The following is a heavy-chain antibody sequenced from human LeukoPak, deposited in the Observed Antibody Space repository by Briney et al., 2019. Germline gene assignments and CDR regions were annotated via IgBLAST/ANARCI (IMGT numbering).Heavy chain of an antibody. Sequence: ASVKVSCKTSGYTFTNYYMHWVRQAPGQGLEWMGWVYPNSGDTKYAQNFQDRVTMSRDTSIGTAYMELRGLRSDDMAIYYCARENMSLGAFDIWGQGTMVTVSS. D-gene: IGHD1/OR15-1a*01. CDR3: ARENMSLGAFDI. CDR1: GYTFTNYY. J-gene: IGHJ3*02. CDR2: VYPNSGDT. V-gene: IGHV1-2*02.